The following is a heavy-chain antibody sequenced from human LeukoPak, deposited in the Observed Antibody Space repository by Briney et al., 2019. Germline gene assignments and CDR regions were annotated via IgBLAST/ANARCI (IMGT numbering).Heavy chain of an antibody. CDR1: GGSFSGYY. V-gene: IGHV4-34*01. D-gene: IGHD2-15*01. J-gene: IGHJ5*02. Sequence: SETLSLTCAVYGGSFSGYYWSWIRQPPGKGLEWIGEINHSGSTNYNPSLKSRVTISVGTSKNQFSQKLSSVTAADTAVYYCARGRPVREDIVVVVAATGSGSNWFDPWGQGTLVTVSS. CDR3: ARGRPVREDIVVVVAATGSGSNWFDP. CDR2: INHSGST.